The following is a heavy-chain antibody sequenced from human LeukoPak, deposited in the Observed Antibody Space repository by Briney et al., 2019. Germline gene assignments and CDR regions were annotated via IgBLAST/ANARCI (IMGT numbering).Heavy chain of an antibody. V-gene: IGHV4-59*01. CDR3: ATSSSSLYYYYGMDV. CDR2: IYCSGST. D-gene: IGHD6-6*01. Sequence: PSETLSLTCTVSGGSISSYYWSWIRQPPGKGLEWIGYIYCSGSTNYNPSLKSRVTISVDMSKNQFSLKLSSVTAADTAVYYCATSSSSLYYYYGMDVWGQGTTVTVSS. CDR1: GGSISSYY. J-gene: IGHJ6*02.